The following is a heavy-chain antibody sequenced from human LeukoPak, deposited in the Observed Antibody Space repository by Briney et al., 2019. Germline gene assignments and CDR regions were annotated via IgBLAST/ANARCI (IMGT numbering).Heavy chain of an antibody. V-gene: IGHV4-34*01. CDR2: INHSGST. CDR3: ARGRPYYDPPYYYGMDV. J-gene: IGHJ6*02. D-gene: IGHD3-3*01. CDR1: GGSFSGYY. Sequence: SETLSLTCAVYGGSFSGYYWSWIRQPPGKGLEWIGEINHSGSTNYNPSLKSRVTISVDTSKNQFSLKLSSVTAADMAVYYCARGRPYYDPPYYYGMDVWGQGTTVTVSS.